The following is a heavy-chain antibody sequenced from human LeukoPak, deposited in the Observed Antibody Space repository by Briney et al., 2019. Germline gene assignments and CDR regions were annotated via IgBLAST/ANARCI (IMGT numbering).Heavy chain of an antibody. CDR2: TTTSGGTT. CDR1: TLTFISYA. CDR3: ATARGGY. Sequence: GGSLRLSCAASTLTFISYAMSWVRQAPGKGLEWVSGTTTSGGTTYYADSVRGRFTISRDNSKNTLSLQMTSLRAEDTAVYYCATARGGYWGQGTLVTVSS. V-gene: IGHV3-23*01. J-gene: IGHJ4*02. D-gene: IGHD2-15*01.